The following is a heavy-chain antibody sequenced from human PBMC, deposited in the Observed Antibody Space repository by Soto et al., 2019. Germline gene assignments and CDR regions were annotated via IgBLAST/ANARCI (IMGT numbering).Heavy chain of an antibody. V-gene: IGHV1-2*04. CDR2: INPNSGGT. D-gene: IGHD2-21*02. CDR1: GYTFTGYY. J-gene: IGHJ6*02. CDR3: ARNIPDVGGNSPYYYYGMDV. Sequence: QVQLVQSGAEVKKPGASVKVSCKASGYTFTGYYMHWVRQAPGQGLEWMGWINPNSGGTNYAQKFQGWVTMTRDTSISTAYMELSRLRSDDTAVYYCARNIPDVGGNSPYYYYGMDVWGQGTTVTVSS.